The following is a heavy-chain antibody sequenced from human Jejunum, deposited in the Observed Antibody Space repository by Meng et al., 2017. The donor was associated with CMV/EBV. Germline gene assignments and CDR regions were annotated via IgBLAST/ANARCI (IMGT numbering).Heavy chain of an antibody. D-gene: IGHD3-3*01. CDR2: IYYTGST. Sequence: CTVSGGSVSIGSSYLSWIRQPPGKGLEWIGYIYYTGSTDYNPSLKSRVTISRDTSKNQFSLKLSSVTAADTAVYYCARRFFAFKIWGQGTMVTVSS. J-gene: IGHJ3*02. V-gene: IGHV4-61*01. CDR3: ARRFFAFKI. CDR1: GGSVSIGSSY.